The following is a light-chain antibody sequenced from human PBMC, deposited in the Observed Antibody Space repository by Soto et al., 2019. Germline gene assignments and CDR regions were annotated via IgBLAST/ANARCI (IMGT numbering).Light chain of an antibody. CDR3: QQRSNWQIT. CDR2: GAS. Sequence: EIVMTQSPATLSVSPGERATLSCRASQRISSNLAWYQHKPGQAPRLLIFGASTRATGIPARFSGSGSETEFTLTISSLQSEDFAVYYCQQRSNWQITFGQGTRLEIK. J-gene: IGKJ5*01. V-gene: IGKV3-15*01. CDR1: QRISSN.